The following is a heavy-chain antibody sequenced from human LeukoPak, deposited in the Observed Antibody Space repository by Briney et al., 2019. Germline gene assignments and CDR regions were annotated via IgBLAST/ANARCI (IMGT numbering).Heavy chain of an antibody. J-gene: IGHJ5*02. CDR2: ISHSGST. CDR1: GGSFSGYY. V-gene: IGHV4-34*01. CDR3: ARGYSSTDNWFDP. Sequence: SETLSLTCAVYGGSFSGYYWSWIRQPPGKGLEWIGEISHSGSTNYNPSLKSRVTISVDTSKNQFSLKLSSVTAADTAVYYCARGYSSTDNWFDPWGQGTLVTVSS. D-gene: IGHD6-13*01.